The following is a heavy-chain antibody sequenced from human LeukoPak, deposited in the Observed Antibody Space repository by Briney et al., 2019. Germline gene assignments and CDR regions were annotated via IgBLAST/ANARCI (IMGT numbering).Heavy chain of an antibody. D-gene: IGHD4-11*01. CDR2: ISSSSSYI. V-gene: IGHV3-21*01. CDR3: ARVGLPHYYYYYMDV. Sequence: PGGSLRLSCAASGFALRSYTVTWVRQAPGKGLEWVSSISSSSSYIYYADSVKGRFTISRDNAKNSLYLQMNSLRAEDTAVYYCARVGLPHYYYYYMDVWGKGTTVTVSS. J-gene: IGHJ6*03. CDR1: GFALRSYT.